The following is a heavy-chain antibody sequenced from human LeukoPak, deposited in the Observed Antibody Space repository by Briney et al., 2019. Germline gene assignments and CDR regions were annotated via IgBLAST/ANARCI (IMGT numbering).Heavy chain of an antibody. D-gene: IGHD4/OR15-4a*01. CDR1: GFTFDDYA. V-gene: IGHV3-9*01. CDR3: AKDMGADNYYYGMDV. Sequence: GGSLRLSCAASGFTFDDYAMHWVRQAPGKGLEWVSGISWNSGSIGYADSVKGRFTISRDNAKNSLYLQKNSLRAEDTALYYCAKDMGADNYYYGMDVWGQGTTVTVSS. CDR2: ISWNSGSI. J-gene: IGHJ6*02.